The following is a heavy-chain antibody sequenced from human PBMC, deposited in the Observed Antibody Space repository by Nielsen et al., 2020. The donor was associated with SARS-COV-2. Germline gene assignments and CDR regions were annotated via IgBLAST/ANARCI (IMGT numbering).Heavy chain of an antibody. CDR3: AYFWIGESGLDY. V-gene: IGHV1-46*01. CDR2: INPSGGST. Sequence: ASVKVSCKASGYTFTSYYMHWVRQAPGQGLEWMGIINPSGGSTSYAQKFQGRVTMTRNTSTSTVYMELSSLRSEDTAVYYCAYFWIGESGLDYWGQGTLVTVSS. J-gene: IGHJ4*02. CDR1: GYTFTSYY. D-gene: IGHD3-10*01.